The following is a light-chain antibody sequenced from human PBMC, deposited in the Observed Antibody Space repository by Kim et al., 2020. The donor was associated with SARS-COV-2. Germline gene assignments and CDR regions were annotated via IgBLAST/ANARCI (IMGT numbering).Light chain of an antibody. CDR1: QSVSSN. Sequence: VSPGERATLACRASQSVSSNLAWYQQKPGQAPRLLIYGASTRATGIPARFSGSGSGTEFTLTISSLQSEDFAVYYCQQYNNWPPLTFGGGTKVEI. CDR3: QQYNNWPPLT. J-gene: IGKJ4*01. CDR2: GAS. V-gene: IGKV3-15*01.